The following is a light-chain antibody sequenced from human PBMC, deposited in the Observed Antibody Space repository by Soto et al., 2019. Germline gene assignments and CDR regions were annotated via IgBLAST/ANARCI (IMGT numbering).Light chain of an antibody. Sequence: QPVLTQSPSASASLGASVKLTCTLSSGHSSYYIAWHQQQPEQGPRYLLKLSSDGSHSKGDGIPDRFSGSSSGAERYLTISSLQSEDEADYYCQTWETGARVVFGGGTKLTVL. J-gene: IGLJ2*01. CDR1: SGHSSYY. CDR3: QTWETGARVV. V-gene: IGLV4-69*01. CDR2: LSSDGSH.